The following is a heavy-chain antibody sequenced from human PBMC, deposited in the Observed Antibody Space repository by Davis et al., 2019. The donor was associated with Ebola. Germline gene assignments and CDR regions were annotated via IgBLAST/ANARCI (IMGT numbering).Heavy chain of an antibody. V-gene: IGHV3-21*01. J-gene: IGHJ4*02. CDR3: AREMYYYDSSGYTFDY. CDR2: ISSSSSYI. Sequence: GESLKISCAASGFTFSSYSMNWVRQAPGKGLEWVSSISSSSSYIYYADSVKGRFTISRDNAKNSLYLQMNSLRAEDTAVYYCAREMYYYDSSGYTFDYWGQGTLVTVSS. D-gene: IGHD3-22*01. CDR1: GFTFSSYS.